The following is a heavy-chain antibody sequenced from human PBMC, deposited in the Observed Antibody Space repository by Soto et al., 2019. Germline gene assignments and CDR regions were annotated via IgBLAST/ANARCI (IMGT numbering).Heavy chain of an antibody. V-gene: IGHV1-18*01. CDR1: GYTLTRYG. Sequence: QVHLVQSGAEVKKPGASVKVSCKASGYTLTRYGITWVRQAPGQGREWMGSISAYNANTNYAQKLQGRLTMTTDTSTSTAYMELRSLTSDDTAVYYCAREGFRYFDLWGSGTLVSVSS. CDR3: AREGFRYFDL. J-gene: IGHJ2*01. D-gene: IGHD3-3*01. CDR2: ISAYNANT.